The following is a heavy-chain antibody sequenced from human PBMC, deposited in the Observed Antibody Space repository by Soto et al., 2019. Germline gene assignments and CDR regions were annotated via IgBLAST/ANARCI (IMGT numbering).Heavy chain of an antibody. Sequence: QVQLVQSGAEVKKPGASVKVSCKASGYTFTSYGISWVRQAPGQGLEWMGWISAYNGNTNYAQKRXXRVTMTTDTSTSTAYMELRSLSSTDTAGYYCARDLHGDPYYWGQGTLVTVSS. V-gene: IGHV1-18*01. D-gene: IGHD4-17*01. J-gene: IGHJ4*02. CDR1: GYTFTSYG. CDR2: ISAYNGNT. CDR3: ARDLHGDPYY.